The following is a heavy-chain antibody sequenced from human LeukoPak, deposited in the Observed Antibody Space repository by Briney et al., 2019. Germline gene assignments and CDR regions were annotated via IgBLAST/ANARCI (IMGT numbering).Heavy chain of an antibody. V-gene: IGHV3-7*03. CDR3: VKGRSGTLYHFDY. CDR2: IKQDGSEK. Sequence: PGGSLRLSCAASGFTFSSYWMSWVRQAPGKGLEWVANIKQDGSEKYYVDSVKGRFTISRDNAKNSLYLQMNSLRAEDTAVYYCVKGRSGTLYHFDYWGQGTLVTVSS. D-gene: IGHD3-10*01. J-gene: IGHJ4*02. CDR1: GFTFSSYW.